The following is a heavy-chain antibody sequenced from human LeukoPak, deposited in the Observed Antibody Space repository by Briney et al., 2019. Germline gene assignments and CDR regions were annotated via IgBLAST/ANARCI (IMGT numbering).Heavy chain of an antibody. CDR3: AASGSYYYYYYMDV. CDR2: INHSGST. Sequence: PSETLSLTCAVYGGSFSGYYWSWIRQPPGKGLEWIGEINHSGSTNYNPSLKSRVTISVDTSKNQFSLKLSSVTAADTPVYYCAASGSYYYYYYMDVWGKGTTVTISS. V-gene: IGHV4-34*01. D-gene: IGHD1-26*01. CDR1: GGSFSGYY. J-gene: IGHJ6*03.